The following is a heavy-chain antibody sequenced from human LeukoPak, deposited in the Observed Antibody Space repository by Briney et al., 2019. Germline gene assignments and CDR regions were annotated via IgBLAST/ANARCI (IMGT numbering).Heavy chain of an antibody. CDR1: GYTFTSYG. J-gene: IGHJ4*02. CDR2: ISAYNGNT. CDR3: ARVGAYCSSSSCFDY. D-gene: IGHD2-2*01. Sequence: ASVKVSCKASGYTFTSYGITWVRQAPGQGLEWMGWISAYNGNTNYAQKLQGGVTMTTDTSTTTAYMELRSLRSDDTALYYCARVGAYCSSSSCFDYWDQGTLVTVSS. V-gene: IGHV1-18*01.